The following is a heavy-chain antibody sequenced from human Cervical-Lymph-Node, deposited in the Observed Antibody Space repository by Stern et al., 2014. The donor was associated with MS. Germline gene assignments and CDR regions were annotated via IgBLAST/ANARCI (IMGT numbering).Heavy chain of an antibody. J-gene: IGHJ6*02. V-gene: IGHV1-69*01. D-gene: IGHD6-19*01. CDR3: ATSDTGWDNPLHFYGMDV. Sequence: QMQLVQSGAEVKKPGSSVKVSCKASGDTFNRYAFSWVRQAPGQGLEWMGGVIPISAKTNYAQRFQGRIALTADESTSAVYMELSSLRSEDAAVYYCATSDTGWDNPLHFYGMDVWGHGTTVTVSS. CDR1: GDTFNRYA. CDR2: VIPISAKT.